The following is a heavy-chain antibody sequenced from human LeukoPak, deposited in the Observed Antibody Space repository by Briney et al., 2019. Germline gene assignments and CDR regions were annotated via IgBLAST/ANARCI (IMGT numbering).Heavy chain of an antibody. J-gene: IGHJ4*02. Sequence: GGSLRLSCAASGFTFNSYWMSWVRQAPGMGLEWVANINQDGSEKYFVDSVRGRVTLSRDNAQNSLYLQMNSLRAEDTALYYCARDVGISDPYFDYWGQGTLVTVSS. CDR1: GFTFNSYW. D-gene: IGHD4-23*01. V-gene: IGHV3-7*03. CDR2: INQDGSEK. CDR3: ARDVGISDPYFDY.